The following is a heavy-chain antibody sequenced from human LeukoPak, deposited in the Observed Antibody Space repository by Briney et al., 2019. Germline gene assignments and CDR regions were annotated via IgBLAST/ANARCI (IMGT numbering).Heavy chain of an antibody. J-gene: IGHJ3*02. CDR2: IYHSGST. D-gene: IGHD3-22*01. Sequence: SETLSLTCTVSGYSISSGSYYWSWIRQPPGKGLEWIGYIYHSGSTYYNPSLKSRVTISVDRSKNQFSLKLSSVTAADTAVYYCAGYYDSSGSHDAFDIWGQGTMVTVSS. V-gene: IGHV4-30-2*01. CDR1: GYSISSGSYY. CDR3: AGYYDSSGSHDAFDI.